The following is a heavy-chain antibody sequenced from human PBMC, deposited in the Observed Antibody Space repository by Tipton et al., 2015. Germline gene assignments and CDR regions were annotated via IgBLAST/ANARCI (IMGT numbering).Heavy chain of an antibody. V-gene: IGHV4-38-2*01. CDR1: AYSISSDYY. CDR2: ISHSGNT. CDR3: ARARGRHGGLFDS. D-gene: IGHD4-23*01. Sequence: TLSLTCAVSAYSISSDYYWGWIRQPPGKGLEWIGSISHSGNTYYNPSLKSRVTMSRDTSKNQFSLKLTSVTAADTAVYYCARARGRHGGLFDSWGQGTLVNVSS. J-gene: IGHJ4*02.